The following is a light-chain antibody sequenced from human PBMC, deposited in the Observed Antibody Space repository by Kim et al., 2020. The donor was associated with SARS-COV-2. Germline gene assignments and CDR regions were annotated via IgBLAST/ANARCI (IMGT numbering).Light chain of an antibody. V-gene: IGKV1-9*01. J-gene: IGKJ5*01. CDR2: AAS. CDR1: QGISSY. CDR3: QQRNSYPLT. Sequence: ASIGDRVTITCRASQGISSYLTWYQQKPGKAPNLLIYAASTLQSGVPSRFSGSVSGTDFTLTISSLQPEDFATYYCQQRNSYPLTFGQGTRLEIK.